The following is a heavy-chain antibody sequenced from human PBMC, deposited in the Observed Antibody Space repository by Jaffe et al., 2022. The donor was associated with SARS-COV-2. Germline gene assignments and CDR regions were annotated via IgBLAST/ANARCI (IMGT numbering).Heavy chain of an antibody. J-gene: IGHJ3*02. D-gene: IGHD3-22*01. Sequence: QLQLQESGPGLVKPSETLSLTCTVSGGSISSSSYYWGWIRQPPGKGLEWIGSIYYSGSTYYNPSLKSRVTISVDTSKNQFSLKLSSVTAADTAVYYCARGGYYYDSSGYGDAFDIWGQGTMVTVSS. CDR3: ARGGYYYDSSGYGDAFDI. CDR2: IYYSGST. V-gene: IGHV4-39*01. CDR1: GGSISSSSYY.